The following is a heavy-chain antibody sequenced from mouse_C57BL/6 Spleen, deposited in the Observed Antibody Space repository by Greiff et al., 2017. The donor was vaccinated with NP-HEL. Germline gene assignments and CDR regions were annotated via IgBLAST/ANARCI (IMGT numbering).Heavy chain of an antibody. J-gene: IGHJ3*01. Sequence: VQLQESGAELVKPGASVKISCKASGYAFSSYWMNWVKQRPGKGLEWIGQIYPGDGDTNYNGKFKGKATLTADKSSSTAYMQLSSLTSEDSAVYFCAREREAYYGSSFWFAYWGQGTLVTVSA. D-gene: IGHD1-1*01. CDR3: AREREAYYGSSFWFAY. V-gene: IGHV1-80*01. CDR1: GYAFSSYW. CDR2: IYPGDGDT.